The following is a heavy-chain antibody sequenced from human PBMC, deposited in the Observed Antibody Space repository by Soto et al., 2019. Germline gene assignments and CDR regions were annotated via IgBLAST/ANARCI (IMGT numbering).Heavy chain of an antibody. CDR3: ARGLRYSTGWCHFDY. D-gene: IGHD6-19*01. J-gene: IGHJ4*02. CDR2: IYSGGST. CDR1: GFSVTANY. Sequence: EVQVVESGGGLIQPGGSLRLSCEVSGFSVTANYMSWVRQAPGKGLEWVSGIYSGGSTYYIDSVKGRFTISRDNSKNTLYLQMNILRAEDTSVYYCARGLRYSTGWCHFDYWGQGTLVTVSS. V-gene: IGHV3-53*01.